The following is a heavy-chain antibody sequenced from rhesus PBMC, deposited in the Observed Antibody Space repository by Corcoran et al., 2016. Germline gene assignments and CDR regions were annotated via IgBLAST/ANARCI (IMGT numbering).Heavy chain of an antibody. CDR2: IYGKSAST. D-gene: IGHD1-1-1*01. CDR1: GGSISGYYY. Sequence: QVQLQQWGEGLVKPSETLSLTCAVYGGSISGYYYWSWIRQPPGKGLEWIGYIYGKSASTNYNPSLKNRVTISKDTSKNQFSLKRSSVTAADTAVYYCAIDIAGFDYWGQGVLVTVSS. J-gene: IGHJ4*01. CDR3: AIDIAGFDY. V-gene: IGHV4-73*01.